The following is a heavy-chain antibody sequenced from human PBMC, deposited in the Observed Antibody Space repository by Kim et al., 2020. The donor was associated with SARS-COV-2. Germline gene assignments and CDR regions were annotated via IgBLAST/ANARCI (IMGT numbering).Heavy chain of an antibody. CDR3: ARGGWTTVVKKYYYYGMDV. Sequence: SVKVSCKASGGTFSSYAISWVRQAPGQGLEWMGGIIPIFGTANYAQKFQGRVTITADESTSTAYMELSSLRSEDTAVYYCARGGWTTVVKKYYYYGMDVWGQGTTVTVSS. J-gene: IGHJ6*02. CDR2: IIPIFGTA. D-gene: IGHD4-17*01. CDR1: GGTFSSYA. V-gene: IGHV1-69*13.